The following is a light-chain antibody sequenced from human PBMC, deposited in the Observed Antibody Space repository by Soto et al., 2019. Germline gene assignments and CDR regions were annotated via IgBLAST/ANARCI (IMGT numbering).Light chain of an antibody. J-gene: IGLJ1*01. V-gene: IGLV2-14*01. CDR1: FSDVGGYNY. CDR2: EVS. CDR3: TSYTSYTTLDV. Sequence: QPALTQPASVAGSPGQSITISCTGTFSDVGGYNYVSWYQQHPGKAPKLIIYEVSNRPAGVSNRFSGSKSGHTASLTISGLQSEDEADYFCTSYTSYTTLDVFGTGTKLTVL.